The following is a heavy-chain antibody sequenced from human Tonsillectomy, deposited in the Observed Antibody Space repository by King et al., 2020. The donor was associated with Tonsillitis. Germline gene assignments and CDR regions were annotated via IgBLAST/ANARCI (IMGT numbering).Heavy chain of an antibody. V-gene: IGHV3-30*18. CDR1: GFTFSNYG. D-gene: IGHD3-10*01. J-gene: IGHJ6*02. Sequence: VQLVESGGGVVQPGRSLRLSCAASGFTFSNYGMHWVRQAPGKGLEWVAVISYDGSNKNYADSVKGRFTISRDNSKNTLHLQMNSLRVEDTAVYYCAKDLRGGGDYAYYFYYSGMDVWGHGTTVTVSS. CDR2: ISYDGSNK. CDR3: AKDLRGGGDYAYYFYYSGMDV.